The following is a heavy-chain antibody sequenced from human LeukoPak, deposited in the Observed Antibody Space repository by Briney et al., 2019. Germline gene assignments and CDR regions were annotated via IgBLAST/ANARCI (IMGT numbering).Heavy chain of an antibody. Sequence: GGSLRLSCAASGFTFSSYSMNWVRQAPGKGLEWVSSISSSSSYIYYADSVKGRFTISRDNAKNSLYLKMNSLRAEDTAVYYCARDREQWLVLFDYWGQGTLVTVSS. D-gene: IGHD6-19*01. CDR1: GFTFSSYS. CDR3: ARDREQWLVLFDY. V-gene: IGHV3-21*01. CDR2: ISSSSSYI. J-gene: IGHJ4*02.